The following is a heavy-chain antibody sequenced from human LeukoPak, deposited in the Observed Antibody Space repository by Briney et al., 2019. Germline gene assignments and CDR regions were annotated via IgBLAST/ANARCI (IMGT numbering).Heavy chain of an antibody. CDR1: GFTFSDYY. CDR2: ISSSGSTI. V-gene: IGHV3-11*01. CDR3: ARDSGYSYGYFYYSYGMDV. Sequence: GGSLRLSCAASGFTFSDYYMSWIRQAPGKGLEWVSYISSSGSTIYYADSVKGRFTISRDNAKNSLYLQMNSLRADDTAVYYCARDSGYSYGYFYYSYGMDVWGQGTTVTVSS. J-gene: IGHJ6*02. D-gene: IGHD5-18*01.